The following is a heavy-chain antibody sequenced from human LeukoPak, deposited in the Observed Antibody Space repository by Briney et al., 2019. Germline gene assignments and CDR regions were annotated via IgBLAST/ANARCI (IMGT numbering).Heavy chain of an antibody. D-gene: IGHD3-22*01. J-gene: IGHJ5*02. V-gene: IGHV4-30-4*01. CDR3: ARAGYYYDSSGYYPPYNWFDP. Sequence: SETLSLTCTVSGGSISSGDYYWSWIRQPPGKGLEWIGYIYYSGSTYYNPSLKSRVTISVDTSKNQFSLKLSSVTAADTAVYYCARAGYYYDSSGYYPPYNWFDPWGQGTLVTVSS. CDR2: IYYSGST. CDR1: GGSISSGDYY.